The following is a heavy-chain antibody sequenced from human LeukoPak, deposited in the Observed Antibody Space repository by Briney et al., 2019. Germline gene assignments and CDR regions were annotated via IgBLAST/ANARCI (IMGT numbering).Heavy chain of an antibody. CDR1: GGSISSYY. J-gene: IGHJ3*02. CDR3: VKAAPGPHDAFDI. D-gene: IGHD6-6*01. Sequence: SETLSLTCTVSGGSISSYYWNWIRQPPGKGPEWIGDIHYSGITNYNPSLKSRVTISLDTSKKQFSLKLSSVTAADTAVYFCVKAAPGPHDAFDIWGQGTVVTVSS. CDR2: IHYSGIT. V-gene: IGHV4-59*08.